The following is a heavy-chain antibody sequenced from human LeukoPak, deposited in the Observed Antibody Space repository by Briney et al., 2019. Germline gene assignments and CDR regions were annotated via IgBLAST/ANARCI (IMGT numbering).Heavy chain of an antibody. CDR3: ARASPWFDP. J-gene: IGHJ5*02. CDR1: GGSFSGYY. Sequence: SETLSLTCAVYGGSFSGYYWSWIRQPPGKGLEWIGEINHSGSTNYNPSLKSRVTITVDTSKNQFSLKLSSVTAADTAVYYCARASPWFDPWGQGTLVTVSS. V-gene: IGHV4-34*01. CDR2: INHSGST.